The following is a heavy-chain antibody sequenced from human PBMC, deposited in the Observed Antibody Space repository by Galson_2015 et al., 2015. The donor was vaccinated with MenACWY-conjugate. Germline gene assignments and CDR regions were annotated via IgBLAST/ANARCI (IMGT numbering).Heavy chain of an antibody. J-gene: IGHJ5*02. V-gene: IGHV1-69*04. CDR1: GDTFSNYG. D-gene: IGHD3-22*01. CDR2: IYPVIGSA. CDR3: AREGTYTSGFPNALDL. Sequence: SVKVSCKASGDTFSNYGVTWVRQTPGQGLEWMGRIYPVIGSANSAQMFKGRVSITADNTATTGFMELSSLRPDDTAIYYCAREGTYTSGFPNALDLWGQGTLVTVSS.